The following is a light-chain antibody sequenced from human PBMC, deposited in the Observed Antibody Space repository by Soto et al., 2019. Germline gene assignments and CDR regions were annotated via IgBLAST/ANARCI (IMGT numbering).Light chain of an antibody. CDR1: QGINYY. J-gene: IGKJ1*01. Sequence: DIQMTQSPSSLFASVGDSVTITCQATQGINYYLYWYQLKPGKAPKVLIYDASNLETGVPSRFSGSGSGTEFTLTISSLQPEDFATYYCQQYESLPRTFGQGTKVDIK. CDR3: QQYESLPRT. CDR2: DAS. V-gene: IGKV1-33*01.